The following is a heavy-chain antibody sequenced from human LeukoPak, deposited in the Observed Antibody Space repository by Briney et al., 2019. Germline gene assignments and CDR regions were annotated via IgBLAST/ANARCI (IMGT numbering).Heavy chain of an antibody. CDR1: GGTFSSYA. V-gene: IGHV1-69*13. CDR2: IIPIFGKA. D-gene: IGHD2-2*01. J-gene: IGHJ5*02. CDR3: ARDRWDIVVVLNWFDP. Sequence: SVKVSCKASGGTFSSYAISWVRQAPGQGLEWMGGIIPIFGKANYAQKFQGRVTITADESTSTAYMELSSLRSEDTAVYYCARDRWDIVVVLNWFDPWGQGTLVTVSS.